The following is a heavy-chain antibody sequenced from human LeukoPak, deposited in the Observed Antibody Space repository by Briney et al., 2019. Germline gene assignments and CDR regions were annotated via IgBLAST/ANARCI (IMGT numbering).Heavy chain of an antibody. J-gene: IGHJ5*02. CDR1: GGSISSYY. CDR3: ARVPLQWIQLEWFDP. V-gene: IGHV4-59*12. CDR2: IYYSGST. Sequence: SETLSLTCTVSGGSISSYYWSWIRQPPGKGLEWIGYIYYSGSTNYNPSLKSRVTISVDTSKNQFSLKLSSVTAADTAVYYCARVPLQWIQLEWFDPWGQGTLVTVSS. D-gene: IGHD5-18*01.